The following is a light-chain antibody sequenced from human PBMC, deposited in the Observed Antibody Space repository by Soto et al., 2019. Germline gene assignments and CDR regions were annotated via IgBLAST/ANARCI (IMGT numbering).Light chain of an antibody. CDR2: DAS. V-gene: IGKV1-5*01. Sequence: DIQMNQSPSTLSATAGDIVTITFRAIQSISSWLAWYQHKPGKAPKLLIYDASNLDSGVPSRFSGSGSGTEFSLTISNLQPDDCATYYCQQYENYWTFGQGTKVDI. CDR3: QQYENYWT. J-gene: IGKJ1*01. CDR1: QSISSW.